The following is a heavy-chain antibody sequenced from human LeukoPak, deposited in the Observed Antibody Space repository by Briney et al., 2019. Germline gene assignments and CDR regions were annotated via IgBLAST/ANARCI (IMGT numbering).Heavy chain of an antibody. CDR1: GFSFSGHW. CDR3: ARGPNSNWSGLDF. J-gene: IGHJ4*02. V-gene: IGHV3-74*01. D-gene: IGHD6-6*01. Sequence: GGSLRLSCIASGFSFSGHWMHWARQLPGKGLVWVSRISPTGSTTSYADSVKGRFTVSRDNAKNTLYLQVNNLGAEDTAVYYCARGPNSNWSGLDFWGQGTLLTVSS. CDR2: ISPTGSTT.